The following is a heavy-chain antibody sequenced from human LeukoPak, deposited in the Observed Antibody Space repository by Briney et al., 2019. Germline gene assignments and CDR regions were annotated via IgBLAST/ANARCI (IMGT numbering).Heavy chain of an antibody. CDR1: GYSISSGYY. V-gene: IGHV4-38-2*02. CDR3: ARVIRNWFDP. CDR2: IYHSGST. Sequence: PSETLSLTCTVSGYSISSGYYWGWIRQPPGKGLEWIGSIYHSGSTYYNPSLKSRVTISVDTSKNQFSLKLSSVTAADTAVYYCARVIRNWFDPWGQGTLVTVSS. J-gene: IGHJ5*02.